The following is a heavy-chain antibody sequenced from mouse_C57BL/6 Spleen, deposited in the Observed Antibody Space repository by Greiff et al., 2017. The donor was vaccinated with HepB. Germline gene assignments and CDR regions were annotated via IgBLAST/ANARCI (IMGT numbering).Heavy chain of an antibody. D-gene: IGHD1-3*01. CDR3: ARGGYNWFDY. CDR2: INPNNGGT. CDR1: GYTFTDYY. J-gene: IGHJ2*01. V-gene: IGHV1-26*01. Sequence: VQLQQSGPELVKPGASVKISCKASGYTFTDYYMNWVKQSHGKSLEWIGDINPNNGGTSYNQKFKGKATLTVDKSSSTAYMELRSLTSEDSAVYYCARGGYNWFDYWGQGTTLTVSS.